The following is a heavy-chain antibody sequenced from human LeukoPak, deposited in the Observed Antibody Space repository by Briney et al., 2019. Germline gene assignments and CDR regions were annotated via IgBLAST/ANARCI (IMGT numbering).Heavy chain of an antibody. V-gene: IGHV3-23*01. Sequence: PGGSLRLSCAASGYTFNSYAMSWVRQAPGKGLEWVSAISGSGTSTYYADSVKGRFTISRDNSKNTLYLQMNSLRAEDTAVYYCAKDIPIAYTVTTYNWFDPWGQGTLVTVSS. CDR1: GYTFNSYA. CDR2: ISGSGTST. J-gene: IGHJ5*02. CDR3: AKDIPIAYTVTTYNWFDP. D-gene: IGHD4-11*01.